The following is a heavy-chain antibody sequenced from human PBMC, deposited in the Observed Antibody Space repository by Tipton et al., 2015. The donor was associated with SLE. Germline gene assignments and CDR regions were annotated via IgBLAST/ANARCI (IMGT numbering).Heavy chain of an antibody. J-gene: IGHJ4*02. CDR2: MYCGGRI. CDR1: GFAFSSYA. CDR3: AKTLFGDYGDH. D-gene: IGHD3-10*01. V-gene: IGHV3-23*03. Sequence: SLRLSCKASGFAFSSYAMTWVRQAPGKGLEWVSVMYCGGRIHYGDSVKGRFTISRDNSKSTLYLQMNSLRVDDTAVYYCAKTLFGDYGDHWGQGTLVTVSS.